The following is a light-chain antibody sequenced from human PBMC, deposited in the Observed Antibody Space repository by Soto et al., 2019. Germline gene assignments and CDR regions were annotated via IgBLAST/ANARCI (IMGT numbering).Light chain of an antibody. V-gene: IGKV1-5*03. CDR3: QQYNGYPWDT. J-gene: IGKJ2*01. Sequence: DIQMTQSPSTLSASVGDTVTITCRASQTISNWLAWYQQKPGKAPKLLIYKASNLESGVPSRFSGSGSGTEFTLTISSLQPDDFATYYCQQYNGYPWDTFGQGTKLEIK. CDR1: QTISNW. CDR2: KAS.